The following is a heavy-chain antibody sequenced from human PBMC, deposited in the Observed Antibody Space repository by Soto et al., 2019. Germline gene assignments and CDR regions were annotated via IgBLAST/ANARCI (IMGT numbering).Heavy chain of an antibody. CDR2: IYHSGST. CDR1: GGSISSSNW. D-gene: IGHD5-12*01. Sequence: QVQLQESGPGLVKPSWTLSLTCAVSGGSISSSNWWRWVRQPPGKGLEWIGEIYHSGSTNYNPSLKSRVTISVDKSKNRFSLSLSSVTAADTAVNFWARVSGSYYSGMDVWGQGTTVTVSS. J-gene: IGHJ6*02. CDR3: ARVSGSYYSGMDV. V-gene: IGHV4-4*02.